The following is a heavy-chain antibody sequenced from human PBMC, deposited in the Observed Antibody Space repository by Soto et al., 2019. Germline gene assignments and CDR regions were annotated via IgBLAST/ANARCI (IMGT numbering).Heavy chain of an antibody. Sequence: QVQLVESGGGVVQPGRSLRLSCAASGFTFSSYAMHWVRQAPGKGLEWVAVISYDGSNKYYADSVKGRFTISRDNSKNTLYLQMNSLRAEDTAVYYCARPYYRFNSGYGFSMDVWGQGTTVTVSS. CDR1: GFTFSSYA. D-gene: IGHD5-12*01. CDR2: ISYDGSNK. J-gene: IGHJ6*02. CDR3: ARPYYRFNSGYGFSMDV. V-gene: IGHV3-30-3*01.